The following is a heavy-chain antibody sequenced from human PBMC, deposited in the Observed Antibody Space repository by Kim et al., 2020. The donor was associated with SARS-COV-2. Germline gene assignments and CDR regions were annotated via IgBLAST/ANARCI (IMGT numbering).Heavy chain of an antibody. CDR2: IKGDGSEK. Sequence: GGSLRLSCAASGFTFSNYWMSWVRQAPGKGLEWVANIKGDGSEKKYLDSVKGRFTISRDNAKNSVYLQMNSLRVEDTAVYYCACPWGTGGANWGQGTRVT. D-gene: IGHD7-27*01. V-gene: IGHV3-7*01. CDR3: ACPWGTGGAN. CDR1: GFTFSNYW. J-gene: IGHJ4*02.